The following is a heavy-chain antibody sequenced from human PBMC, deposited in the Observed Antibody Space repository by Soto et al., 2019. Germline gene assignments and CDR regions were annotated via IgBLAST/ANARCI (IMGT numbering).Heavy chain of an antibody. CDR1: GGSISYEYYH. V-gene: IGHV4-30-4*08. D-gene: IGHD2-21*02. CDR3: AREDDGGDRDYYGLDV. CDR2: IHYSGSI. J-gene: IGHJ6*02. Sequence: SETLSLTCTVSGGSISYEYYHWTWIRQSPGKGLEWIGYIHYSGSIIYNPSFKSRVTISVDTAKNQFSLQLSSVTAADTAVYFCAREDDGGDRDYYGLDVWGQGTTVTVSS.